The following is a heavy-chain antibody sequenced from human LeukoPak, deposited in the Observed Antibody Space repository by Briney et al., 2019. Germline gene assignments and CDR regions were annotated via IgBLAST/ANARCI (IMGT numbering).Heavy chain of an antibody. CDR1: GVSFSGYY. J-gene: IGHJ4*02. CDR3: ARAVVPAAIHFDY. D-gene: IGHD2-2*01. Sequence: PSETLSLTCAVYGVSFSGYYWSWIRQPPGKGLEWIGYIYYSGSTYYNPSLKSRVTISVDTSKNQFSLKLSSVTAADTAVYYCARAVVPAAIHFDYWGQGTLVTVSS. V-gene: IGHV4-30-4*08. CDR2: IYYSGST.